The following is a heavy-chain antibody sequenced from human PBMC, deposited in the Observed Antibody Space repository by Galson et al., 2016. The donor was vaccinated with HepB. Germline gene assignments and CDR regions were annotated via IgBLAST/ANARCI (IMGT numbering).Heavy chain of an antibody. CDR2: IWPEDSDA. CDR3: ATPPRDDGGYQDWHLEV. CDR1: GYTFSNYC. J-gene: IGHJ2*01. D-gene: IGHD3-22*01. Sequence: QSGAEVKKSGESLKISCQAFGYTFSNYCIAWLRQVPGQGLEWVGIIWPEDSDARYSPSFQGQVTISADKSNNTAYLHWSGLKASDTAMYYCATPPRDDGGYQDWHLEVWGRGTLVLVSS. V-gene: IGHV5-51*01.